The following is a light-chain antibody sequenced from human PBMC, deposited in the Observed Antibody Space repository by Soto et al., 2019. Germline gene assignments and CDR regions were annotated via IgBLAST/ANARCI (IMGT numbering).Light chain of an antibody. CDR1: TSDVGNYNY. Sequence: SALAQPASVSGSPGQSITISCTGTTSDVGNYNYVSWFQQHPGKPPKLMIYEVTNRPSGVSNRFSGSKAGITASLTISGLQAEDEADYYCSSYTTNTTLVFGTGTKVTVL. J-gene: IGLJ1*01. CDR2: EVT. V-gene: IGLV2-14*01. CDR3: SSYTTNTTLV.